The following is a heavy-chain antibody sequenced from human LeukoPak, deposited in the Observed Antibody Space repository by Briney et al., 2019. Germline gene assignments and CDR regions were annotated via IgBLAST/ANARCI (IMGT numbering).Heavy chain of an antibody. D-gene: IGHD1-14*01. V-gene: IGHV4-59*01. J-gene: IGHJ4*02. CDR1: SGSISTYY. CDR3: ATSVSPYRSRFDY. Sequence: SETLSLTCTVSSGSISTYYWGWVRQPPGKGLEWVGCVYYSGTTYYTPSLKSRVTISVDSSKNQFSLKLHSVTASDTAVYYCATSVSPYRSRFDYWGQGTLVAVSS. CDR2: VYYSGTT.